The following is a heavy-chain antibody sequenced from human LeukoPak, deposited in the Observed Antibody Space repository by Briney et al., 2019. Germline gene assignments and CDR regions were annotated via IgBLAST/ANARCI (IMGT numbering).Heavy chain of an antibody. V-gene: IGHV4-30-2*01. Sequence: SETLSLTCAVSGGSISSGGYSWSWIRQPPGKGLEWIGYIYHSGSTYYNQSLKSRVSISVDRSKNQFSLKLSSVTAADTAVYYCARTYYYGSGSYYTPYFDYWGRGTLVTVSS. J-gene: IGHJ4*02. CDR2: IYHSGST. D-gene: IGHD3-10*01. CDR1: GGSISSGGYS. CDR3: ARTYYYGSGSYYTPYFDY.